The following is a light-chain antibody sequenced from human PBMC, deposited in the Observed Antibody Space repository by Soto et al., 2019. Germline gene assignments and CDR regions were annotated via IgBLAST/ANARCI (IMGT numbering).Light chain of an antibody. CDR1: SSDVGGYNY. J-gene: IGLJ1*01. CDR3: SSYRTGGPFV. CDR2: EVS. Sequence: QSVLAQPASVSGSPGQSIAISCTGTSSDVGGYNYVSWYQQFPGKAPKLLISEVSNRPSGVSHRFSGSKSGNTASLTISGLQAEDEADYYCSSYRTGGPFVFGTGTKLTVL. V-gene: IGLV2-14*01.